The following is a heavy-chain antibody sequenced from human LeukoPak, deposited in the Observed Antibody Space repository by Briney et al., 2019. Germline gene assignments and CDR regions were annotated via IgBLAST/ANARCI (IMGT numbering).Heavy chain of an antibody. CDR2: IYYSGST. CDR1: GGSISSSSYY. D-gene: IGHD4-17*01. V-gene: IGHV4-39*01. CDR3: TRCMTTVTTANFDY. Sequence: SETLSLTCTVSGGSISSSSYYWGWIGQPPGKGLEWIGSIYYSGSTYYNPSLKSRVTISVDTSKNQFSLKLSSVTAADTAVYYCTRCMTTVTTANFDYWGQGTLVTVSS. J-gene: IGHJ4*02.